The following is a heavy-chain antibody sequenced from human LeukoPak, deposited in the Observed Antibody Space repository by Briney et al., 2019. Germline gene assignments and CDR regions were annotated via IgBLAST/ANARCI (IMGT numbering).Heavy chain of an antibody. V-gene: IGHV3-23*01. J-gene: IGHJ3*02. CDR2: ISASGGTT. D-gene: IGHD2-2*02. CDR3: AKCSLTCYRGSFDI. Sequence: GGSLRLSCAASGFTFSSYSMTWVRQIPGKGLESVSVISASGGTTDYADSLRGRFTISRDNSKTTLYLQMNSLRVEGTAIYYCAKCSLTCYRGSFDIWGQGTTVTVSS. CDR1: GFTFSSYS.